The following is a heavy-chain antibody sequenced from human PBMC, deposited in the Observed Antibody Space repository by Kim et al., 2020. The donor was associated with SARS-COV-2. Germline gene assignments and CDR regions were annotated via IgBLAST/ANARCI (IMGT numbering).Heavy chain of an antibody. CDR2: INSRGGRT. CDR3: ARVFTSYRDSGDDAVDY. V-gene: IGHV3-64*02. Sequence: GGSLRLSCAASGFTFSDHAMHWIRQAPGKGLEFVSVINSRGGRTYYADSVKGRFSISRDNSKNMVYLQMGSLRTDDMGVYFCARVFTSYRDSGDDAVDYWGQGTLVAVS. CDR1: GFTFSDHA. D-gene: IGHD4-17*01. J-gene: IGHJ4*02.